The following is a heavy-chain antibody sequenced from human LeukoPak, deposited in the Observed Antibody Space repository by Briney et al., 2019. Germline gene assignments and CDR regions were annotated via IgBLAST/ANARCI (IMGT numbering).Heavy chain of an antibody. CDR2: NYYSGST. Sequence: SETLSLTCTVSGGSISSSSYYWGWVRQPPGKGLEWIGSNYYSGSTYYNPSLKSRVIISVDTSKNQFSLKLSSVTAADTAVYYCARVATYYYDSSGTSFDYWGQGTLVTVSS. CDR1: GGSISSSSYY. D-gene: IGHD3-22*01. CDR3: ARVATYYYDSSGTSFDY. J-gene: IGHJ4*02. V-gene: IGHV4-39*01.